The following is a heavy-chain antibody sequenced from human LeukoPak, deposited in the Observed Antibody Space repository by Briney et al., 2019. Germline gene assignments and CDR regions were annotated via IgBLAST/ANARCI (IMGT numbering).Heavy chain of an antibody. Sequence: GGSLRLSCVVSGFTLSSYAMSWVRQAPGKGLEWVSAISGSGGGTYYADSVKGRFTISRDNSKNTLYLQMNSLRAEDTAVYYCAKDRAPLTYYDILTGYYPSDYWGQGTLVTVSS. J-gene: IGHJ4*02. V-gene: IGHV3-23*01. D-gene: IGHD3-9*01. CDR1: GFTLSSYA. CDR3: AKDRAPLTYYDILTGYYPSDY. CDR2: ISGSGGGT.